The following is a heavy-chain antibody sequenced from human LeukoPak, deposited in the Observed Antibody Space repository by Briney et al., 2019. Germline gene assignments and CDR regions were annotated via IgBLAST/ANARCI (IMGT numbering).Heavy chain of an antibody. CDR3: ARESACGTTNCLAPADWLDP. CDR2: IIPIFGTA. Sequence: SVKVSCKASGGTFSSYAISWVRQAPGQGLEWMGGIIPIFGTANYAQKFQGRVTITADESTSTAYMELSSLTSDDTAVYYCARESACGTTNCLAPADWLDPWGQGTLVIVSS. CDR1: GGTFSSYA. J-gene: IGHJ5*02. D-gene: IGHD2-2*01. V-gene: IGHV1-69*13.